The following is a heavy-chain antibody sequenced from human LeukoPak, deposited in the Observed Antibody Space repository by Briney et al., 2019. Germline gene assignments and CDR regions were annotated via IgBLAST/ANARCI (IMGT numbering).Heavy chain of an antibody. CDR3: ARGTSEAFRSLDS. Sequence: GGSLRLSCAASGFTVNYMTRVRQAPGKGLEWVSVIYNGGTTYYADSVKGRFTISRDNSENTLYLQMNSLRAEDTAVYYCARGTSEAFRSLDSWGQGTLVTVSS. V-gene: IGHV3-66*01. CDR2: IYNGGTT. CDR1: GFTVNY. J-gene: IGHJ4*02. D-gene: IGHD1-14*01.